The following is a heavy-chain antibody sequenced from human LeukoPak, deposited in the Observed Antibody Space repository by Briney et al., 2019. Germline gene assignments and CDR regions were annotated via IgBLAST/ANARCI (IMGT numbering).Heavy chain of an antibody. J-gene: IGHJ3*02. CDR3: ARDCSGGSCYGAFDI. V-gene: IGHV4-59*01. D-gene: IGHD2-15*01. CDR1: GGSISSYC. CDR2: NYYSGST. Sequence: SETLSLTCTVSGGSISSYCWSWIRQPPGKGLEWIGYNYYSGSTNYNPSLKSRVTISVDTSKNQFSLKLSSVTAADTAVYYCARDCSGGSCYGAFDIWGQGTMVTVSS.